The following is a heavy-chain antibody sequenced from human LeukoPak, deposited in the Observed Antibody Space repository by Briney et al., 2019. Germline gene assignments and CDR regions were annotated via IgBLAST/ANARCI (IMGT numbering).Heavy chain of an antibody. CDR1: GGSFSGYY. J-gene: IGHJ4*02. V-gene: IGHV4-34*01. CDR3: ARLLEDYDILTGYPREFDY. D-gene: IGHD3-9*01. CDR2: INHSGST. Sequence: SETLSLTCAVYGGSFSGYYWSWIRQPPGKGLEWIGEINHSGSTNYNPSLKSRVTISVDTSKNQFSLKLSSVTAADTAVYYCARLLEDYDILTGYPREFDYWGQGTLVTVSS.